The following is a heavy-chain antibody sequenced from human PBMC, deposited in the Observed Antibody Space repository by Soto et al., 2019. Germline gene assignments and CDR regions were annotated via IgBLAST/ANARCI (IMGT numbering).Heavy chain of an antibody. V-gene: IGHV3-21*01. D-gene: IGHD3-10*01. J-gene: IGHJ3*02. CDR2: ISSSSSYI. Sequence: GGSLRLSCAASGFTFSSYSMNWVRQAPGKGLEWVSSISSSSSYIYYADSMKGRFTISRDNAKNSLYLQMNSLRAEDTAVYYCARDRAYYYGSGTSAFDIWGQGTMVTVSS. CDR3: ARDRAYYYGSGTSAFDI. CDR1: GFTFSSYS.